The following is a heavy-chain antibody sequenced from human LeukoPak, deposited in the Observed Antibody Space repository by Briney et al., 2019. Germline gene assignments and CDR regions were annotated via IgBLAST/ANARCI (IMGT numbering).Heavy chain of an antibody. V-gene: IGHV3-30*02. CDR1: GFTFSSYG. CDR3: AKDFYAGIVVVPADFDY. J-gene: IGHJ4*02. D-gene: IGHD2-2*01. Sequence: GGSLRLSCAASGFTFSSYGMHWVRQAPGKGLEWVAFIRYNGSNKYYADSVKGRFTISRDNSKNTLYLQMNSLRAEDTAVYYCAKDFYAGIVVVPADFDYWGQGTLVTVSS. CDR2: IRYNGSNK.